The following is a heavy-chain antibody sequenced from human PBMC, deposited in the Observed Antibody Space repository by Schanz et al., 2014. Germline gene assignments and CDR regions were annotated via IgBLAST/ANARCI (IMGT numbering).Heavy chain of an antibody. CDR1: GFTFGSYG. CDR3: AKGLYYDNTGGGFDY. CDR2: ISGSGGST. Sequence: EGQLAESGGGLVQPGGSLRLSCAASGFTFGSYGMSWVRQGPGKGLEWVSAISGSGGSTYYADSVKGRFTISRDNSKTTLSLQMNSLRAEDTAVYYCAKGLYYDNTGGGFDYWGQGTLVTVSS. D-gene: IGHD3-16*01. J-gene: IGHJ4*02. V-gene: IGHV3-23*04.